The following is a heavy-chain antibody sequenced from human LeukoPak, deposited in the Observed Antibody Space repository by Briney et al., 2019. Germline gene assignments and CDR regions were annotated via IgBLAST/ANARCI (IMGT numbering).Heavy chain of an antibody. CDR1: GYRFTTYW. Sequence: PGESLKISCKGSGYRFTTYWISWVRQMPGKGLEWMGRIDPSDSDTNYSPSFQGHVTISADRSTSTAYLQWSSLEASDNAIYYCARHKEYTTGWHDPNFDFWGQGTLVTVSS. J-gene: IGHJ4*02. D-gene: IGHD2-2*02. CDR3: ARHKEYTTGWHDPNFDF. V-gene: IGHV5-10-1*01. CDR2: IDPSDSDT.